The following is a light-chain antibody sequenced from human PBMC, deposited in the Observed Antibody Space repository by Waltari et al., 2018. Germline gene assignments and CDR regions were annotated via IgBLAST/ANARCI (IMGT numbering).Light chain of an antibody. CDR3: QQYYTTPRT. CDR2: WAS. J-gene: IGKJ1*01. Sequence: DIVMTQSPDSLAVSLGERATINCKSSPSVLYSSNKNNYLAWYRQKPGQPPKLLFYWASTRASGVPDRFSGSGSGKDFTLTISSLQAEDVAVYYCQQYYTTPRTFGQGTTVEIK. CDR1: PSVLYSSNKNNY. V-gene: IGKV4-1*01.